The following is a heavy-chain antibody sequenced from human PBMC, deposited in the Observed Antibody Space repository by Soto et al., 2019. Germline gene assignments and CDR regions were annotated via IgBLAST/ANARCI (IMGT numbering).Heavy chain of an antibody. J-gene: IGHJ6*02. CDR1: VGTFSSYA. CDR3: ARSQGSSTSLEIYYYYDYGMDV. Sequence: QVQLVQSGAEVQKPGSSVKVSCKASVGTFSSYAISWVRQAPGQGLEWMGGIIPISGTANYAQKFQGRVTITADESTSTAYMELSSLRSEDTAVYYCARSQGSSTSLEIYYYYDYGMDVWGQGTTVTVSS. CDR2: IIPISGTA. V-gene: IGHV1-69*01. D-gene: IGHD2-2*01.